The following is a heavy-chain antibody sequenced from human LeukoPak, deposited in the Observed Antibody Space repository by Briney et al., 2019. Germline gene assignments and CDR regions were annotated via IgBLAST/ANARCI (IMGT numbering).Heavy chain of an antibody. J-gene: IGHJ4*02. CDR1: GYTFTGYY. Sequence: ASVKVSCKASGYTFTGYYMHWVRQAPGQGLEWMGWINPNSGGTNYTQKVQGRVTITADESTSTAYMELSSLRSEDTAVYYCGTGMFREPLNDYWGPGTLVTVSS. V-gene: IGHV1-2*02. D-gene: IGHD3-10*02. CDR2: INPNSGGT. CDR3: GTGMFREPLNDY.